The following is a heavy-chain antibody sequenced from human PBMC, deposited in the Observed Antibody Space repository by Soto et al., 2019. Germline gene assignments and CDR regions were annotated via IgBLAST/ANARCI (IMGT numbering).Heavy chain of an antibody. D-gene: IGHD3-10*01. Sequence: QVQLVQSGDEVKKPGASVKVSCKASGYTFTSYGIGWVRQAPGQGLEWMGWISGYGHTNYAQKLQGRVTMTTDSSTSTVYMELRSLRSDDTAVYYCARSGDGNWFESWGQGTLVTVS. V-gene: IGHV1-18*04. CDR3: ARSGDGNWFES. CDR2: ISGYGHT. J-gene: IGHJ5*01. CDR1: GYTFTSYG.